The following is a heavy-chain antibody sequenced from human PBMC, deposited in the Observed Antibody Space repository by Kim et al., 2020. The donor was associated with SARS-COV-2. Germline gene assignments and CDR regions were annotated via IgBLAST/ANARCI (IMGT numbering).Heavy chain of an antibody. D-gene: IGHD1-1*01. CDR1: GFTFIDSS. V-gene: IGHV3-73*01. CDR3: IRVPGTTLAFWDA. CDR2: IRSKVIGYAT. J-gene: IGHJ3*01. Sequence: GGYLRLSCGASGFTFIDSSMHWVRSASGQGLEWVGRIRSKVIGYATSYSSSARGRFTISIEDSRNTAYMQMNILTTEYTYGYYCIRVPGTTLAFWDA.